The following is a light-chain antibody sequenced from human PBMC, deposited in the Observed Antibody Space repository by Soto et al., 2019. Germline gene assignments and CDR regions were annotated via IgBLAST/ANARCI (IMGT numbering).Light chain of an antibody. V-gene: IGLV2-8*01. CDR2: EVT. Sequence: QSALTQPPSASGSPGQSVTISCTGTSGDVGGYYYVSWYQHHPGKVPKLIIYEVTKRPSGVPDRFSGSKSGNTASLTVSGRQAGEEADYYGMSNVGSNIFVFGTGPRSP. CDR3: MSNVGSNIFV. CDR1: SGDVGGYYY. J-gene: IGLJ1*01.